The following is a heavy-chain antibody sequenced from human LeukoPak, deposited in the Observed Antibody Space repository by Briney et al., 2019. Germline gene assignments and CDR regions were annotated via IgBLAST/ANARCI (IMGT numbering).Heavy chain of an antibody. CDR1: GFTFSSYS. CDR2: ISSSSSYI. V-gene: IGHV3-21*01. D-gene: IGHD3-10*01. CDR3: ARDLLLGFGESKLFDY. Sequence: GGSLRLSCAASGFTFSSYSMNWVRQAPGKGLEWVSSISSSSSYIYYADSVKGRFTISRDNAKNSLYLQMNSLRAEDTAVYYCARDLLLGFGESKLFDYWGQGTLVTVSS. J-gene: IGHJ4*02.